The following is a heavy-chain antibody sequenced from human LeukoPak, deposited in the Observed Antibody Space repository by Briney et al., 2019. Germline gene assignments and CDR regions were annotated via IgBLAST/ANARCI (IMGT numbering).Heavy chain of an antibody. D-gene: IGHD3-22*01. CDR2: ISGSGGST. CDR3: AKCLSAAYSSGYYYGNDY. V-gene: IGHV3-23*01. CDR1: GFTFSSYG. J-gene: IGHJ4*02. Sequence: GGTLRLSCAASGFTFSSYGMSWVRQAPGKGLEWVSAISGSGGSTYYADSVKGRFTISRDNSKNTLYLQINSLRAEDTAVYYCAKCLSAAYSSGYYYGNDYWGQGTLVTVSS.